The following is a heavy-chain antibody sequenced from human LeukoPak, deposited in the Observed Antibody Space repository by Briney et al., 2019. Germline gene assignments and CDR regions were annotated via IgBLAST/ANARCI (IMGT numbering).Heavy chain of an antibody. CDR3: ARRPDSAGPFDY. CDR1: GGSISSSSYY. Sequence: ETLSLTCTVSGGSISSSSYYWGWIRQPPGKGLEWIGSIYYSGSTYYNPFLKSRVTISVDTSKNQFSLKLSSVTAADTAVYYCARRPDSAGPFDYWGQGTLITVSS. D-gene: IGHD1-14*01. J-gene: IGHJ4*02. CDR2: IYYSGST. V-gene: IGHV4-39*01.